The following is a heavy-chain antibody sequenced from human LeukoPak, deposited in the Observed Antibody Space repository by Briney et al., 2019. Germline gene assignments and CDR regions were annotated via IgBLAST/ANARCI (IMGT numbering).Heavy chain of an antibody. CDR2: IYSSGST. CDR1: GGSISSYY. V-gene: IGHV4-4*07. D-gene: IGHD6-13*01. CDR3: ARHFSGAAAPLPFDY. J-gene: IGHJ4*02. Sequence: SETLSLTCTVSGGSISSYYWNWIRQPAGKGLEWIGRIYSSGSTNYNSSLKSRVIMSVDTSKNQFSLNLTSVTAADTAVYYCARHFSGAAAPLPFDYWGQGTLVTVSS.